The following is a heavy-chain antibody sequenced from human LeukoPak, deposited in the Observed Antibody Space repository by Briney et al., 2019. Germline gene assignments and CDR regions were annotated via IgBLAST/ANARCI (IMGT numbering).Heavy chain of an antibody. Sequence: GGSLRLSYASSGFTFSSYSMNWVRQAPGKGLEWVSSISSSSSYIYYADSVKGRFTISRDNAKNSLYLQMNSLRAEDTAVYYCARGGRWLPDYWGQGTLVTVSS. CDR1: GFTFSSYS. D-gene: IGHD5-24*01. CDR3: ARGGRWLPDY. J-gene: IGHJ4*02. CDR2: ISSSSSYI. V-gene: IGHV3-21*01.